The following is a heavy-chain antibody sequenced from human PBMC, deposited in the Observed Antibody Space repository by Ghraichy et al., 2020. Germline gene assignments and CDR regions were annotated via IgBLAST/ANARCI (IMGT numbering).Heavy chain of an antibody. CDR3: AREWELRGGYFDY. V-gene: IGHV3-30*04. D-gene: IGHD1-26*01. J-gene: IGHJ4*02. Sequence: GGSLRLSCAASGFTFSSYAMHWVRQAPGKGLEWVAVISYDGSNKYYADSVKGRFTISRDNSKNTLYLQMNSLRAEDTAVYYCAREWELRGGYFDYWGQGTLVTVSS. CDR2: ISYDGSNK. CDR1: GFTFSSYA.